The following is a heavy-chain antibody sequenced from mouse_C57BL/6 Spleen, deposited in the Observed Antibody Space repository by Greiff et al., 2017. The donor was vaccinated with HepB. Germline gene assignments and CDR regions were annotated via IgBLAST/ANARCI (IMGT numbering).Heavy chain of an antibody. CDR2: IDPANGNT. V-gene: IGHV14-3*01. CDR3: ARPHYYGSSSFAY. J-gene: IGHJ3*01. Sequence: EVQLQQSVAELVRPGASVKLSCTASGFNIKNTYMHWVKQRPEQGLEWIGRIDPANGNTKYAPKFPGKATITADTSSNTAYLQLSSLTSEGTAIYYCARPHYYGSSSFAYWGEGTLVTVSA. CDR1: GFNIKNTY. D-gene: IGHD1-1*01.